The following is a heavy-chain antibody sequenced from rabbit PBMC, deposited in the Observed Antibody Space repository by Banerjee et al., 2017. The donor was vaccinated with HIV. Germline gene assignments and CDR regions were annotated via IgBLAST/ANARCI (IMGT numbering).Heavy chain of an antibody. CDR3: ARDLAGVIGWNFNL. CDR2: IYGGSSGST. J-gene: IGHJ4*01. V-gene: IGHV1S40*01. D-gene: IGHD4-1*01. Sequence: QSLEESGGDLVKPGASLTLTCTASGFSFSSSDYMCWVRQAPGKGLEWIACIYGGSSGSTYHASWAKGRFTISKTSSTTVTLQMTSLTAADTATYFCARDLAGVIGWNFNLWGQGTLVTVS. CDR1: GFSFSSSDY.